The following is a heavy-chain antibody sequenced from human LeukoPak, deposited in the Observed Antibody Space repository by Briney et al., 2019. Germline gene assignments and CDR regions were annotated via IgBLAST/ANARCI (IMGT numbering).Heavy chain of an antibody. Sequence: GGSLRLSCAASGFTFTMFSMNWLRQAPGKGLEWIAFIRGRSDTTYYADSVQGRFTISRDNAEDSVYLQMNSLRVEDTAVYYCARLYSSGWYHLDYWGQGTLVTVSS. V-gene: IGHV3-48*01. J-gene: IGHJ4*02. CDR3: ARLYSSGWYHLDY. CDR1: GFTFTMFS. D-gene: IGHD6-19*01. CDR2: IRGRSDTT.